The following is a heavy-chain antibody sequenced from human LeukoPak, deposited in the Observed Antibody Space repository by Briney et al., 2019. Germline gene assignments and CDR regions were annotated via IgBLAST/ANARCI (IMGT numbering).Heavy chain of an antibody. Sequence: ASVKVSCKASGYTFTSYGISWVRQAPGQGLEWMGWISAYNGNTNYAQKLQGRVTMTTDTSTSTAYMELRSLRSDDTAVYYCARGLLRYYYDSSGYWGQGTLVTVSS. J-gene: IGHJ4*02. D-gene: IGHD3-22*01. CDR2: ISAYNGNT. V-gene: IGHV1-18*01. CDR3: ARGLLRYYYDSSGY. CDR1: GYTFTSYG.